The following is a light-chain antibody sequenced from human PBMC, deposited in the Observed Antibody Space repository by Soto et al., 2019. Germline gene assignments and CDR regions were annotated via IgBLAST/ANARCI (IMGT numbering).Light chain of an antibody. CDR2: EGS. V-gene: IGLV2-23*01. CDR3: CSYAGSSTLV. CDR1: SSDVGSYKF. Sequence: QSVLTQPASVSGSPGQSITISCTGTSSDVGSYKFVSWYQQHPGKAPKLMIYEGSKRPSGVSSRFSGSKSGNTASLTISGLQAEDEGDYHCCSYAGSSTLVFGGGTKFTVL. J-gene: IGLJ3*02.